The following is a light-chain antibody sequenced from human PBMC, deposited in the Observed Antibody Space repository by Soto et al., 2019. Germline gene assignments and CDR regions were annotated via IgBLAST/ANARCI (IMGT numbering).Light chain of an antibody. CDR3: AAWDDRLNGVV. CDR2: SNT. CDR1: SSNIGSHT. Sequence: QSVLTQPPSASGTPGQRVTISCSGSSSNIGSHTVNWYQQLPGTAPRLLIYSNTQRPSGIPDRFSGSKSGTSASLAISGLQSEYEADYSCAAWDDRLNGVVFGGGTKLTVL. J-gene: IGLJ2*01. V-gene: IGLV1-44*01.